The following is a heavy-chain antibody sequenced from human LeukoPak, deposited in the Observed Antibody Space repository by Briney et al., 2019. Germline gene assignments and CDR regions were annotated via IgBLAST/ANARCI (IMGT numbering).Heavy chain of an antibody. CDR2: IYSGGTT. CDR1: GFIVSHNY. CDR3: ARVRGWKYFDY. Sequence: GGSLRLSCAASGFIVSHNYMSWVRQAPGKGLESVSLIYSGGTTYYADSVKGRFTISRDNSKNMLSLQMNSLRAEDTAMYYCARVRGWKYFDYWGQGTLVTVSS. J-gene: IGHJ4*02. D-gene: IGHD1-1*01. V-gene: IGHV3-66*01.